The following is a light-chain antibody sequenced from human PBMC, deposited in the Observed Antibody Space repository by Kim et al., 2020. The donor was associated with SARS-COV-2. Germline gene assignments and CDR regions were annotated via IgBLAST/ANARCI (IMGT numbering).Light chain of an antibody. J-gene: IGLJ3*02. V-gene: IGLV4-69*01. CDR3: QTWGTGPCV. Sequence: QLVLTQSPSASASLGASVKLTCTLSSGHSSYAIAWHQQQPEKGPRYLMKLNSDGSHSKGDGIPDRFSGSSSGAERYLTISSLQSEDEADYYCQTWGTGPCVFGGGTQLTVL. CDR2: LNSDGSH. CDR1: SGHSSYA.